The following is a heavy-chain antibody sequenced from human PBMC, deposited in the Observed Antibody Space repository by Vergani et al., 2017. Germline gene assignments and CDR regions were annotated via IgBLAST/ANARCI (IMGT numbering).Heavy chain of an antibody. V-gene: IGHV4-39*01. Sequence: QMQLQESGPGLVKASETLSLTCTVSGDSIISRSYYWGWIRQPTGKGLEWIGSIYNSGNGDSSSSLKSRVTISADTSKNQFSLSLTSVTAADTAVYYCASGKYYSDSTSHFRGRYFDVWGGGTLVTVPS. J-gene: IGHJ2*01. D-gene: IGHD3-16*01. CDR1: GDSIISRSYY. CDR3: ASGKYYSDSTSHFRGRYFDV. CDR2: IYNSGNG.